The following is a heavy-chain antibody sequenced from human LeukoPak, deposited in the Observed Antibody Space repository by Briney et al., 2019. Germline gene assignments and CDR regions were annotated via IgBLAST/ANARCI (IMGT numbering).Heavy chain of an antibody. CDR3: ARERDYMDV. V-gene: IGHV3-21*01. CDR1: GFIFNTFG. J-gene: IGHJ6*03. Sequence: GGSLRLSCSASGFIFNTFGMNWVRQAPGKGLEWVSSITSTTTYTYYADSVKGRFTISRDNAKNSLYLQMNSLRAEDTAVYYCARERDYMDVWGKGTTVTVSS. CDR2: ITSTTTYT.